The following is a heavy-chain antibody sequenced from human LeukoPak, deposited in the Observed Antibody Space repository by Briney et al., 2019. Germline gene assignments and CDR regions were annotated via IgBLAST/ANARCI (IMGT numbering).Heavy chain of an antibody. V-gene: IGHV4-59*11. CDR1: GGPINSHY. J-gene: IGHJ4*02. Sequence: SETLSLTCTVSGGPINSHYWSRIRQAPGKGLEWIGYIYYSGTTNYNPSLKSRVAMSVDRSKSQFSLKLRSVTAADTAVYFCARYTGWHAFTWGQGTLVSVAS. D-gene: IGHD2-2*02. CDR2: IYYSGTT. CDR3: ARYTGWHAFT.